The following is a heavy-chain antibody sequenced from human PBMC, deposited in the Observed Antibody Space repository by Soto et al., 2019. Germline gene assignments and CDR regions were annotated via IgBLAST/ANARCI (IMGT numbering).Heavy chain of an antibody. CDR1: GGTFSSYA. CDR3: ARGVITTSYGDYYGMDV. V-gene: IGHV1-69*01. Sequence: QVQLVQSGAEVKKPGSSVKVSCKASGGTFSSYAISWVRQAPGQGLAWMGGIIPIFGTANYAQKFQGRVTITADESTRTDYMELRSLRSEDTAVYYCARGVITTSYGDYYGMDVWGQGTTVTVSS. D-gene: IGHD3-22*01. J-gene: IGHJ6*02. CDR2: IIPIFGTA.